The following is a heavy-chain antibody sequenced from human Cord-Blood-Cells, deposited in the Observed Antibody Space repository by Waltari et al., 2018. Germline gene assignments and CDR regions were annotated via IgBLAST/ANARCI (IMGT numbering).Heavy chain of an antibody. CDR2: IYYSGST. D-gene: IGHD7-27*01. V-gene: IGHV4-59*01. CDR3: ARVRNGDWGWYFDL. J-gene: IGHJ2*01. CDR1: GGSISSYY. Sequence: QVQLQESGPGLVKPSETLSLTCTVSGGSISSYYWGWIRQPPGKGLEWIGYIYYSGSTNYNPSLKSRVTISVDTSKNQFSLKLSSVTAADTAVYYCARVRNGDWGWYFDLWGRGTLVTVSS.